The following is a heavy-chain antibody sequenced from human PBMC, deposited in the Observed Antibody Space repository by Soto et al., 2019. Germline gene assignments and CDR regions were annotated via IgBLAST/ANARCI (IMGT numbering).Heavy chain of an antibody. Sequence: SETLSLTCTVSGVSISSSSYYWGWIRQPPGKGLEWIGSIYYSGSTYYNPSLKSRVTISVDTSKNQFSLKLSSVTAADTAVYYCARRRPYYDILTGYSPRWFDPWGQGTLVTVSS. J-gene: IGHJ5*02. CDR2: IYYSGST. CDR1: GVSISSSSYY. D-gene: IGHD3-9*01. CDR3: ARRRPYYDILTGYSPRWFDP. V-gene: IGHV4-39*01.